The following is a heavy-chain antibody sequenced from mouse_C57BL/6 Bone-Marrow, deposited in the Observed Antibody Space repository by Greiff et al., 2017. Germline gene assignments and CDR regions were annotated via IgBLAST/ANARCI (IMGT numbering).Heavy chain of an antibody. V-gene: IGHV5-4*01. J-gene: IGHJ4*01. Sequence: EVQLVESGGGLVKPGGSLKLSCAASGFTFSSYAMSWVRQTPEKRLEWVATISDGGSYTYYPDNVKGRFTISRDNAKNNLYLQMSHLKSEDTAMYYCARGELRSYYYAMDYRGQGTSVTVSS. CDR2: ISDGGSYT. CDR1: GFTFSSYA. D-gene: IGHD1-1*01. CDR3: ARGELRSYYYAMDY.